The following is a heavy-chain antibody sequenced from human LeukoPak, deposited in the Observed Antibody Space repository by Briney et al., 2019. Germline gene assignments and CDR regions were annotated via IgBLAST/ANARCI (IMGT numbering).Heavy chain of an antibody. CDR2: ISNNGGSR. CDR3: ATNLERGYFDY. V-gene: IGHV3-64D*09. D-gene: IGHD1-1*01. CDR1: GFTFSSNA. J-gene: IGHJ4*02. Sequence: PGGSLRLSCSASGFTFSSNAMHWVRQAPGKGLEYVSAISNNGGSRYYADSVKGRFTISRDNYKNTLYLQMSSLRAEDTAVYYCATNLERGYFDYWGQGTLVIVSS.